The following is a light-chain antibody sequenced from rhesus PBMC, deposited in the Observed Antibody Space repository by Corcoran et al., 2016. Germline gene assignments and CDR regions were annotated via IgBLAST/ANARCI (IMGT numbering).Light chain of an antibody. J-gene: IGKJ1*01. CDR1: QSISSW. CDR3: LQYSSSTLT. CDR2: KAS. V-gene: IGKV1-22*01. Sequence: DIQMTQSPSSLSASVGDTVTITCRASQSISSWLDWSQQKPGKAPKLLIYKASSLQSGVPSRFSGSGSGTDFTLTISSLQPEDFATYYCLQYSSSTLTFGQGTKVEIK.